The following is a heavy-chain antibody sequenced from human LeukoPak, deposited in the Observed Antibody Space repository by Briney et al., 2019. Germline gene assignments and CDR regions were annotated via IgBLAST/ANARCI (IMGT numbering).Heavy chain of an antibody. CDR3: VKGRISEDGLDF. V-gene: IGHV3-23*01. CDR1: GFTFSSYA. CDR2: ISVSGTST. D-gene: IGHD6-13*01. Sequence: GESLRLSCAASGFTFSSYAMSWVRQAPGKGLEWVSGISVSGTSTSNADSVKGRFTISRDNPRNTLYLQMNSLRAEDTAVYYCVKGRISEDGLDFWGQGTLVTVSS. J-gene: IGHJ4*02.